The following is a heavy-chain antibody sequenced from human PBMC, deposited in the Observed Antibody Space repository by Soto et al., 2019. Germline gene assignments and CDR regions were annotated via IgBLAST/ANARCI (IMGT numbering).Heavy chain of an antibody. Sequence: LRLSCAASGFTFSSYGMHWVRQAPGKGLEWVEVISYDGSNKYYADSVKGRFTISRDNSKNTLYLQMSSLRAEDTAVYYCVKDGSSGWPYYYGMDVWGQGTTVTVYS. CDR3: VKDGSSGWPYYYGMDV. V-gene: IGHV3-30*18. CDR1: GFTFSSYG. CDR2: ISYDGSNK. D-gene: IGHD6-19*01. J-gene: IGHJ6*02.